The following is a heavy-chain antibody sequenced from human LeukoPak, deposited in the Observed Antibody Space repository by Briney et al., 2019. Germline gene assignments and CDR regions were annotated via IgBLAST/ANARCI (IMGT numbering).Heavy chain of an antibody. CDR1: GFMFSNYI. Sequence: GGSLRLSCAAAGFMFSNYIMYWVRQAPGKGLEWVSVISASGGTTDYADSVKGRFTISRDNSKNTLYLQMNNLRAGDTAVYYCAKGGRGTYYSDSWGQGTLVTVSS. CDR2: ISASGGTT. CDR3: AKGGRGTYYSDS. V-gene: IGHV3-23*01. J-gene: IGHJ4*02. D-gene: IGHD3-10*01.